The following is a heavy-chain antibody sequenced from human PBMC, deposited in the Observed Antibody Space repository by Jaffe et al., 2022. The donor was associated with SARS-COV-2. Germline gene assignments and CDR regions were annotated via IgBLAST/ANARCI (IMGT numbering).Heavy chain of an antibody. CDR3: ARDTQYCSGGNCYEWNNWFDS. D-gene: IGHD2-15*01. V-gene: IGHV3-30*04. Sequence: QVQLVESGGGVVQPGRSLRLSCAASGFTFTSHAIHWVRQAPGKGLEWVAVVSYGGNDKYYADSVKGRFTISRDNSKNILYLQMNSLRAEDTAVYYCARDTQYCSGGNCYEWNNWFDSWGQGTLVTVSS. CDR2: VSYGGNDK. CDR1: GFTFTSHA. J-gene: IGHJ5*01.